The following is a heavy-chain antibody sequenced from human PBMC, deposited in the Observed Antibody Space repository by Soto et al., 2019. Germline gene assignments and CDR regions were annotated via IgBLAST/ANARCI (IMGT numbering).Heavy chain of an antibody. CDR3: AQGSTARTYVDY. CDR1: GFTCSSYG. Sequence: QVQLVESGGGVVQPGRSLRLSCAASGFTCSSYGMHWVRQAPGKGLEWVAVISYDGSNKYYADSVKGRFTISRDTSKNTLYQQMNSRRAEDTAVYYCAQGSTARTYVDYCGQVTLVTVST. J-gene: IGHJ4*02. CDR2: ISYDGSNK. V-gene: IGHV3-30*18. D-gene: IGHD5-18*01.